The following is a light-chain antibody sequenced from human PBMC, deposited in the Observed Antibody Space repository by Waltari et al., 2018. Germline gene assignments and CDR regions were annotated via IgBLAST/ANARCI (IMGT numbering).Light chain of an antibody. J-gene: IGKJ1*01. CDR2: GAS. V-gene: IGKV3-15*01. CDR1: QSLSSN. Sequence: EIVMTQSPATLSVSPGERATLSCRASQSLSSNLAWYQQKPGQAPSLRIYGASARAPGIPARFSGGGSGTEFTIIISSLQSEDFAVYYCQQYNDWPRTFGQGTKVEIK. CDR3: QQYNDWPRT.